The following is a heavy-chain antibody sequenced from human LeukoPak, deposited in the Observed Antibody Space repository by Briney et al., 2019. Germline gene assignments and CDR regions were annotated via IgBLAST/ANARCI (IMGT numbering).Heavy chain of an antibody. J-gene: IGHJ4*02. V-gene: IGHV3-23*01. CDR2: ISGSADIT. Sequence: GGSLRLSCAASGFIFSSYAMSWVHQAPGKGLEWVSGISGSADITDYADSVKGRFTISRDNSKNTLYLQMNSLRAEDTAVYYCAKDLYYFGSGSHDYWGQGTLVTVSS. D-gene: IGHD3-10*01. CDR1: GFIFSSYA. CDR3: AKDLYYFGSGSHDY.